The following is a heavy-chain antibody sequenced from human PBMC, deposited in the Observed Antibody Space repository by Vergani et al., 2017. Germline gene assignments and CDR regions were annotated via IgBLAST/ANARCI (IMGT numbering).Heavy chain of an antibody. CDR1: GYSVGSGSY. D-gene: IGHD3-16*01. CDR3: ARQNPFGTAHVDF. J-gene: IGHJ4*02. Sequence: QVDLQESGPGLVKSSETLSLNCAVSGYSVGSGSYWGWIRQPPGRGLEWIACVPRNGDTYYTSSLRSRATIYRDTSKNQLSLRLTYVTAADTAVCYCARQNPFGTAHVDFWGRGVLVTVSA. CDR2: VPRNGDT. V-gene: IGHV4-38-2*01.